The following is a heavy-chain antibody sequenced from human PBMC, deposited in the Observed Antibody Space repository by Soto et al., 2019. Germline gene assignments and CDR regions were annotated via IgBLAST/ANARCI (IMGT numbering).Heavy chain of an antibody. CDR3: AKPQDAFYYDSSGYLA. CDR1: GFTFSSYG. D-gene: IGHD3-22*01. J-gene: IGHJ5*02. V-gene: IGHV3-30*18. CDR2: ISYDGSNK. Sequence: GRSLRLSCAASGFTFSSYGMHWVRQAPGKGLEWVAVISYDGSNKYYADSVKGRFTISRDNSKNTLYLQMNSLRAEDTAVYYCAKPQDAFYYDSSGYLAWGQGTLVTVPQ.